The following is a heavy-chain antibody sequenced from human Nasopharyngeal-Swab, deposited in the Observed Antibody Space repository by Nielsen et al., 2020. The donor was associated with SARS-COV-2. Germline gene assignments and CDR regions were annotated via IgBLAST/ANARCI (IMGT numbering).Heavy chain of an antibody. CDR3: ARDIVVVPAAIHYYYYGMDV. D-gene: IGHD2-2*01. J-gene: IGHJ6*02. CDR1: GYTFTSYD. Sequence: ASVKVSCKASGYTFTSYDMHWVRQAPGQGLEWMGIINPSGGSTSYAQKFQGRVTMTRDTSTSTVYMELSSLRSEDTAVYYCARDIVVVPAAIHYYYYGMDVWGQGITVTVSS. V-gene: IGHV1-46*01. CDR2: INPSGGST.